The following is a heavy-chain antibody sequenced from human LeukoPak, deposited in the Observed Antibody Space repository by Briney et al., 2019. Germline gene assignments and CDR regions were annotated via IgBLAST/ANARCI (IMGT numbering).Heavy chain of an antibody. J-gene: IGHJ4*02. CDR1: GGSISSGDYY. D-gene: IGHD6-13*01. CDR3: ARRSSCLDY. CDR2: IYYSGST. V-gene: IGHV4-30-4*01. Sequence: SETLSLTCTVSGGSISSGDYYWSWIRQPPGTGLEWIGYIYYSGSTYYNPSLKSRVTISVDTSKNQFSPKLSSVTAADTAVYYCARRSSCLDYWGQGTLVTVSS.